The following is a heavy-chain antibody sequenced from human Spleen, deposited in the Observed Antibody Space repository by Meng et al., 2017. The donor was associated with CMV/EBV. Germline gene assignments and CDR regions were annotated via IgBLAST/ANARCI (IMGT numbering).Heavy chain of an antibody. CDR3: ARGANTAMVTFPDY. CDR2: INPNSGGT. J-gene: IGHJ4*02. Sequence: KPSGYTCHGYYMHWGRQAPGQGLECMGWINPNSGGTNYAQKFQGRVTMTRDTSISTAYMELSRLRSDDTAVYYCARGANTAMVTFPDYWGQGTLVTVSS. D-gene: IGHD5-18*01. V-gene: IGHV1-2*02. CDR1: GYTCHGYY.